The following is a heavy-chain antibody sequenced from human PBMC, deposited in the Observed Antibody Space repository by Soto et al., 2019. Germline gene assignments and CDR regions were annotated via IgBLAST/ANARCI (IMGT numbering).Heavy chain of an antibody. V-gene: IGHV4-34*01. D-gene: IGHD2-21*01. CDR3: ASIFRQMGDGIDY. CDR2: INHSGST. Sequence: SETLSLTCAVYGGSFSGYYWSWIRQPPGKGLEWIGEINHSGSTNYNPSLKSRVTISVDTSKNQFSLKLSSVTAADTAVYYCASIFRQMGDGIDYWGQGTLVSVSS. J-gene: IGHJ4*02. CDR1: GGSFSGYY.